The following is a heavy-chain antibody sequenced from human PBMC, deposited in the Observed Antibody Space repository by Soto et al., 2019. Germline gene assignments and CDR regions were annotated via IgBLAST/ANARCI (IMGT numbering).Heavy chain of an antibody. CDR1: GFTFSSYA. V-gene: IGHV3-23*01. J-gene: IGHJ4*02. CDR3: AKGYSSSWSPFVY. CDR2: ISGSGGST. D-gene: IGHD6-13*01. Sequence: GGSLRLSCAAPGFTFSSYAMSWVRQAPGKGLEWVSAISGSGGSTYYADSVKGRFTISRDNSKNTLYLQMNSLRAEDTAVYYCAKGYSSSWSPFVYWGQGTLVTVSS.